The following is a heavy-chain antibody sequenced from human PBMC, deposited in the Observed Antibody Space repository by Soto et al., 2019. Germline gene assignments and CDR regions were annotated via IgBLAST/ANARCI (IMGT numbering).Heavy chain of an antibody. CDR2: IIPIFGTA. V-gene: IGHV1-69*13. CDR3: ARGPGGYYYDSSGYYGPWWYFDY. J-gene: IGHJ4*02. CDR1: GYTFTSTW. D-gene: IGHD3-22*01. Sequence: GASVKVSCKASGYTFTSTWMRWVRQAPGQGLEWMGGIIPIFGTANYAQKFQGRVTITADESTSTAYMELSSLRSEDTAVYYCARGPGGYYYDSSGYYGPWWYFDYWGQGTLVTVSS.